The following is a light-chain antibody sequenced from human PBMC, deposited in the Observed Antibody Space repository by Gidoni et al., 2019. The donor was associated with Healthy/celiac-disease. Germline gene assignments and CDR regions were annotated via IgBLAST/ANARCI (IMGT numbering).Light chain of an antibody. CDR2: KDS. V-gene: IGLV3-25*03. Sequence: ARITCSGDALPKQYAYWYQQKPGQAPVLVIYKDSERPSGIPERFSGSSSGTTVTLTISGVQAEDEADYYCQSADSSGTYVVFGGGTKLTVL. CDR3: QSADSSGTYVV. J-gene: IGLJ2*01. CDR1: ALPKQY.